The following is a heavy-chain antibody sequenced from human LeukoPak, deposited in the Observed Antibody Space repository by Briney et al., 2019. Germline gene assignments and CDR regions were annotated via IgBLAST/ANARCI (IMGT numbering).Heavy chain of an antibody. J-gene: IGHJ4*02. CDR1: GFTFGVYA. V-gene: IGHV3-23*01. Sequence: GGSLRLSCAASGFTFGVYAMTWVRQSPGKGLEWVSAISGSGGSTYYADSVKGRFTISRDNSRNTLFLQMNSLRVEDTAIYYCAKTRFGSGSFSTSDYWGQGTLATVSS. CDR3: AKTRFGSGSFSTSDY. CDR2: ISGSGGST. D-gene: IGHD3-10*01.